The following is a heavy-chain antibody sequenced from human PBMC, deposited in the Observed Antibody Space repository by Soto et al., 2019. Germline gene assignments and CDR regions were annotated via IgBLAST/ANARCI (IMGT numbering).Heavy chain of an antibody. CDR2: VDPSRGSA. D-gene: IGHD1-7*01. V-gene: IGHV1-46*01. J-gene: IGHJ3*01. CDR1: GYTFINYF. CDR3: ARPLIGNTVDL. Sequence: QAQLLQSGAEVKKPGASVKVSCKASGYTFINYFIHWVRQAPGQRLEWIGIVDPSRGSAEYAQKFQGRVTITTDVSTRTVFMDLSSLRSEDTAVYYCARPLIGNTVDLWGQGTTVIVAS.